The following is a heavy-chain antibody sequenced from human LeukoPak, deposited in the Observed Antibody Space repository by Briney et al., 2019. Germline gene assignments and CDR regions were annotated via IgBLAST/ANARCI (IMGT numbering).Heavy chain of an antibody. CDR3: ARVVYYDSSGYYYPLYYFDY. Sequence: SETLSLTCTVSGGSISSGSYYWSWIRQPAGKGLEWIGRIYTSGSTNYNPSLKSRVTISVDTSKNQFSLKLSSVTAADTAVYYCARVVYYDSSGYYYPLYYFDYWGQGTLVIVSS. V-gene: IGHV4-61*02. D-gene: IGHD3-22*01. J-gene: IGHJ4*02. CDR2: IYTSGST. CDR1: GGSISSGSYY.